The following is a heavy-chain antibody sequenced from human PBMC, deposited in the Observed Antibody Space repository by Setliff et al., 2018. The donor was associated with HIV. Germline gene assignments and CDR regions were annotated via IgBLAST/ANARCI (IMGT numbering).Heavy chain of an antibody. CDR1: GYSFTNYW. V-gene: IGHV5-51*01. CDR3: ARLSKYYDFWTPDS. D-gene: IGHD3-3*01. Sequence: GESLKISCKASGYSFTNYWVGWARQMPANGLEWMGLTWPDDSDTIYSPSFQGQVTMSADKSISTAYLQWSSLKAPDTAMYYCARLSKYYDFWTPDSWGQGTLVTVSS. CDR2: TWPDDSDT. J-gene: IGHJ4*02.